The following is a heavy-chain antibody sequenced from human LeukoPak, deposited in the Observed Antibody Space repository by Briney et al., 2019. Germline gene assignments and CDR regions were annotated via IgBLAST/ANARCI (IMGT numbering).Heavy chain of an antibody. V-gene: IGHV4-39*01. CDR3: ARHEREGRWLQIWTDY. CDR1: GGSISSSSYY. J-gene: IGHJ4*02. CDR2: IYYSGST. Sequence: PSETLSLTCTVSGGSISSSSYYWGWIRQPPGKGLDWTGIIYYSGSTYYTPSLKSRVTISVDPSKHRFSLTLSSVPGTHTTINIWARHEREGRWLQIWTDYWGQGTLVTVSS. D-gene: IGHD5-24*01.